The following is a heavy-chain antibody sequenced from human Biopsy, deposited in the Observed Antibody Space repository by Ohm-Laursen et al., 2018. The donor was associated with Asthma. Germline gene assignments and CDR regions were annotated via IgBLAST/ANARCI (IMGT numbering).Heavy chain of an antibody. V-gene: IGHV3-15*01. CDR1: GFTFSNAW. J-gene: IGHJ4*02. CDR2: IKSKTDGGTT. CDR3: AKESRRDGYNRRNYYFDY. D-gene: IGHD5-24*01. Sequence: SLRLSCAASGFTFSNAWMSWVRQAPGKGLEWVGRIKSKTDGGTTDYAALVKGRFTISRDDSKNTLYLQMNSLRADDTAVYYCAKESRRDGYNRRNYYFDYWGQGTLVTVSS.